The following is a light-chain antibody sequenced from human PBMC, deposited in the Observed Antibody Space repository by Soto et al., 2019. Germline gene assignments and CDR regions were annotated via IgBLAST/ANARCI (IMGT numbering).Light chain of an antibody. Sequence: VLTQSPGTLSLSPGERATLSCRASQSISSYLAWYQQKPGQAPRLLIYDASSRATGIPDRVSGSGSGTDFTLTISRLEPEDFAVYYCQQYARPPFAFGQGTKVDIK. V-gene: IGKV3-20*01. CDR3: QQYARPPFA. J-gene: IGKJ2*01. CDR1: QSISSY. CDR2: DAS.